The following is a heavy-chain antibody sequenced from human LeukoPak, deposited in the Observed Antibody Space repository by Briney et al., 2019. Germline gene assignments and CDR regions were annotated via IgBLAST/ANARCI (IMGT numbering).Heavy chain of an antibody. D-gene: IGHD1-14*01. CDR1: GFTFSSYA. J-gene: IGHJ4*02. Sequence: GASLRLSCAASGFTFSSYAMSWVRQAPGKGLEWVSAISGSGGSTYYADSVKGRFTISRDNSKNTLYLQMNSLRAEDTAVYYCAKPRGGTEYYFDYWGQGTLVTVSS. V-gene: IGHV3-23*01. CDR3: AKPRGGTEYYFDY. CDR2: ISGSGGST.